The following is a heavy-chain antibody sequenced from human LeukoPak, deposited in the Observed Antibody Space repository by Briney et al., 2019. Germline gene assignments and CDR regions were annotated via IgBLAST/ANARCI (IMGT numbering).Heavy chain of an antibody. J-gene: IGHJ4*02. D-gene: IGHD3-22*01. CDR2: VNWHGTT. CDR3: AKDLTYESSGSVIDS. CDR1: GFIFEDYT. Sequence: GGSLRLSCAASGFIFEDYTMHWVRQVPGKTLEWVSLVNWHGTTYYADSLKGRFTIPRDNSKNSLYLQMDSLRTEDTAFYYCAKDLTYESSGSVIDSWGLGTLVTVSS. V-gene: IGHV3-43*01.